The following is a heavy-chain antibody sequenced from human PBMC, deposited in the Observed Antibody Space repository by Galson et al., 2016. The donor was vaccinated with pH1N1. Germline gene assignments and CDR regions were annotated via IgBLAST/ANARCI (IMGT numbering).Heavy chain of an antibody. D-gene: IGHD4-17*01. CDR1: GFTFNSCG. CDR2: ILYNGNDK. V-gene: IGHV3-30*12. Sequence: SLRLSCAASGFTFNSCGIYWVRQAPGKGLEWVGNILYNGNDKYYADSVKGRFTISRDSSMTTVHLQMISVTVEDTAVYFCARDESGYGDSFPDVFDIWGQGTMVTVSS. J-gene: IGHJ3*02. CDR3: ARDESGYGDSFPDVFDI.